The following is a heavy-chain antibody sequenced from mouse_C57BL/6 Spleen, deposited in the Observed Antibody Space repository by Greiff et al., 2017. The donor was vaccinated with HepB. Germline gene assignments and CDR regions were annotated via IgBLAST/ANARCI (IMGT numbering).Heavy chain of an antibody. D-gene: IGHD1-1*01. Sequence: QVQLKESGAELMKPGASVKLSCKATGYTFTGYWIEWVKQRPGHGLEWIGEILPGSGSTNYNEKFKGKATFTADTSSNTAYMQLSSLTTEDSAIYYCARSGVITTVVAHWYFDVWGTGTTVTVSS. CDR2: ILPGSGST. CDR3: ARSGVITTVVAHWYFDV. J-gene: IGHJ1*03. V-gene: IGHV1-9*01. CDR1: GYTFTGYW.